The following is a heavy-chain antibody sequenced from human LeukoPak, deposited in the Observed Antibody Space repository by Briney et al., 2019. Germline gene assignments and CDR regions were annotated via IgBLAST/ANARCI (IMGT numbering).Heavy chain of an antibody. CDR3: ARVEEYYCYYGMDV. D-gene: IGHD1-1*01. Sequence: GASVKVSCKASGGTFSSYAISWVRQAPGQGLEWMGGIIPIFGTANYAQKFQGRVTITADESTSTAYMELSSLRSEDTAVYYCARVEEYYCYYGMDVWGQGTTVTVSS. CDR1: GGTFSSYA. V-gene: IGHV1-69*13. CDR2: IIPIFGTA. J-gene: IGHJ6*02.